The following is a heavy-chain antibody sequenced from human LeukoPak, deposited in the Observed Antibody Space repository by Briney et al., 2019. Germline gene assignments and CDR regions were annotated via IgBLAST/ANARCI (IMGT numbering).Heavy chain of an antibody. CDR2: MNPNSGNT. CDR3: ASRREGVREIYGYYYYYGMDV. J-gene: IGHJ6*02. CDR1: GYTFTSYD. V-gene: IGHV1-8*01. Sequence: GASVKVSCKASGYTFTSYDINWVRQATGQGLEWMGWMNPNSGNTGYAQKFQGRVTVTRNTSISTAYMELSSLRSEDTAVHYCASRREGVREIYGYYYYYGMDVWGQGTTVTVSS. D-gene: IGHD3-10*01.